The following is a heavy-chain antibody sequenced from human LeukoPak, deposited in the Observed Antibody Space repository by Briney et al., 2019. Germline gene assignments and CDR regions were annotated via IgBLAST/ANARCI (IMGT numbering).Heavy chain of an antibody. CDR3: ARRAFKSGDAFDI. J-gene: IGHJ3*02. CDR1: GGSISSYY. CDR2: IYYSGST. V-gene: IGHV4-59*08. Sequence: SETLSLTCTVSGGSISSYYWSWIRQPPGKGLEWTGYIYYSGSTNYNPSLKSRVTISVDTSKNQFSLKLSSVTAADTAVYYCARRAFKSGDAFDIWGQGTMVTVSS.